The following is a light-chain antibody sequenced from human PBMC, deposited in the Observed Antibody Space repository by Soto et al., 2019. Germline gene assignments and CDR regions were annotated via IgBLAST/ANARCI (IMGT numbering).Light chain of an antibody. CDR2: DAI. V-gene: IGKV3-11*01. Sequence: EIVLTQSPATLSLSPGERATLSCRASQNVRSYLAWYQQKPGQAPRHLIHDAISRATGIPARFSGSGSGTDFTLTISSLEPEDFAVYYCQQRTNWPTSTFGQGTRLEIK. CDR1: QNVRSY. J-gene: IGKJ5*01. CDR3: QQRTNWPTST.